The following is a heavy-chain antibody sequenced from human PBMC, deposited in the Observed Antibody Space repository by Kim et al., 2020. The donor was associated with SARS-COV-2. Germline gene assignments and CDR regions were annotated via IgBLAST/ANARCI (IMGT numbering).Heavy chain of an antibody. D-gene: IGHD3-22*01. V-gene: IGHV1-69*02. J-gene: IGHJ4*02. Sequence: KCQGRVTITADKSTSTAYMELSSLRSEDTAVYYCARSGYYYDSSGYAFDYWGQGTLVTVSS. CDR3: ARSGYYYDSSGYAFDY.